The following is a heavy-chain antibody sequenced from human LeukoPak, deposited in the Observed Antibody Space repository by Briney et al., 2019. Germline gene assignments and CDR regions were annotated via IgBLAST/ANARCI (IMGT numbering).Heavy chain of an antibody. CDR2: IRYDGRNK. D-gene: IGHD3-22*01. V-gene: IGHV3-30*02. CDR1: GFTFSTYG. J-gene: IGHJ5*02. CDR3: ARDRYYDSFGYYTGDP. Sequence: GGSLRLSCAASGFTFSTYGMHWVRQAPGKGLERVAFIRYDGRNKYYADSVKGRFTISRDNSKNTLCLQMNSLRAEDTAVYYCARDRYYDSFGYYTGDPWGQGTLVTVSS.